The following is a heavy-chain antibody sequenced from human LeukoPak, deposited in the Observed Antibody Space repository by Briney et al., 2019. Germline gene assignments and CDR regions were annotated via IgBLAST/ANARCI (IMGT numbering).Heavy chain of an antibody. CDR2: ISYDGSNK. Sequence: PGGSLRLSCAASGFTVSSNYMSWVRQAPGKGLEWVAVISYDGSNKYYADSVKGRFTISRDNSKNTLYLQMNSLRAEDTAVYYCARVPYYDILTGYYGAFDIWGQGTMVTVSS. J-gene: IGHJ3*02. V-gene: IGHV3-30-3*01. D-gene: IGHD3-9*01. CDR3: ARVPYYDILTGYYGAFDI. CDR1: GFTVSSNY.